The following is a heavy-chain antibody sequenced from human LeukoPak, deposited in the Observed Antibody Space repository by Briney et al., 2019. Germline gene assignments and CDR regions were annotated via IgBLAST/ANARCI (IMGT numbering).Heavy chain of an antibody. J-gene: IGHJ3*02. V-gene: IGHV3-11*01. CDR1: GFTFSDYY. CDR3: ARADTYYYDSSGQGASDI. Sequence: GGSLRLSCAASGFTFSDYYMSWIRQAPGKGLEWVSYISSSGSSLYYADSVKGRFTISRDNAKNSLYLQMNSLRAEDTAVYYCARADTYYYDSSGQGASDIWGQGTMVTVSS. CDR2: ISSSGSSL. D-gene: IGHD3-22*01.